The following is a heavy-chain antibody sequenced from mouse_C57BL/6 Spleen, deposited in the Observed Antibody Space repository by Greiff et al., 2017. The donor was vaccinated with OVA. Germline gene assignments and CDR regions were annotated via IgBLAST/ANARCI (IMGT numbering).Heavy chain of an antibody. CDR2: ISSGSSTI. J-gene: IGHJ3*01. D-gene: IGHD2-4*01. V-gene: IGHV5-17*01. Sequence: DVKLVESGGGLVKPGGSLKLSCAASGFTFSDYGMHWVRQAPEKGLEWVAYISSGSSTIYYADTGKGRFTISRDNAKNTLFLQMTSLRSEDTAMYYCARDYDYDGAWFAYWGQGTLVTVSA. CDR1: GFTFSDYG. CDR3: ARDYDYDGAWFAY.